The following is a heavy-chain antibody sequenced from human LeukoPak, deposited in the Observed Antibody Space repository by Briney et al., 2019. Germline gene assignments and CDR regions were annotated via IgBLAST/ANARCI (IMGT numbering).Heavy chain of an antibody. Sequence: SQSLSLTWTVSAGSVSSGNYYWRWIRQPAGKGLEWIGRIYTSGSTNYNPSLKSRVTISIDTSKNQFSLKLSSLPAADTSVYYCATLRGVEDNMVVWGQGNTVTVSS. CDR1: AGSVSSGNYY. V-gene: IGHV4-61*02. D-gene: IGHD3-10*01. CDR3: ATLRGVEDNMVV. J-gene: IGHJ6*02. CDR2: IYTSGST.